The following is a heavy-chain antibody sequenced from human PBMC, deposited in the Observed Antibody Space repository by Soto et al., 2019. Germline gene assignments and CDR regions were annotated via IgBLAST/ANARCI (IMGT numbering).Heavy chain of an antibody. CDR3: ARGWDSSSSIGY. J-gene: IGHJ4*02. V-gene: IGHV3-23*01. CDR1: GFTFSSYA. Sequence: EVQLLESGGGLVQPGGSLRLSCAASGFTFSSYAMSWVRQAPGKGLEWVSAISGSGGSTYYADSVKGQFTISRDNSKNTLYLQMNSLRAEDTAVYYCARGWDSSSSIGYWGQGTLVTVSS. CDR2: ISGSGGST. D-gene: IGHD6-6*01.